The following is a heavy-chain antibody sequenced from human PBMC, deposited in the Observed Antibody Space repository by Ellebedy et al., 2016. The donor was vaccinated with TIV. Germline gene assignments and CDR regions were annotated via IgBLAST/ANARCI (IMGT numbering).Heavy chain of an antibody. V-gene: IGHV3-9*01. J-gene: IGHJ4*02. CDR2: ITWNSGTK. CDR3: AKALRGETIRAYYGGFDF. Sequence: PGGSLRLSCAASGFTFDDYAMHWVRQAPGKGLEWVSVITWNSGTKGYADSVKGRFTISRDNAKNSLSLQMNSLRPEDTALYYCAKALRGETIRAYYGGFDFWGQGTLVTVSS. D-gene: IGHD1-26*01. CDR1: GFTFDDYA.